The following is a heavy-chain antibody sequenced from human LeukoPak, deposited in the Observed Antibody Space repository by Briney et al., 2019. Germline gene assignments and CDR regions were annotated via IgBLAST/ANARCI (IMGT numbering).Heavy chain of an antibody. D-gene: IGHD1-7*01. CDR1: GGTFSSYA. J-gene: IGHJ5*02. V-gene: IGHV1-69*01. Sequence: SVKVSCKASGGTFSSYAISWVRQAPGQGLEWMGGIIPIFGTANYAQKFQGRVTITSDESTSTAYMELSSLRSEDTAVYYCARDNYAGANWFDPWGQGTLVTVSS. CDR2: IIPIFGTA. CDR3: ARDNYAGANWFDP.